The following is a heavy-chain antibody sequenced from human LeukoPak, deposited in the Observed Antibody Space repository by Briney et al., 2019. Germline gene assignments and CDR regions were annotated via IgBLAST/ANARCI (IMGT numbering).Heavy chain of an antibody. CDR3: AGGVDTDLHY. V-gene: IGHV6-1*01. CDR1: GDSVSSNSAA. Sequence: LSQTLSLTCAISGDSVSSNSAAWNWIRQSPSRGLEWLGRTYYRSKWSSNYAVSVKSRMTIHPDTSKNQFSLQLNSVTPEDTAVYYCAGGVDTDLHYWGQGTLVTVSS. D-gene: IGHD5-18*01. CDR2: TYYRSKWSS. J-gene: IGHJ4*02.